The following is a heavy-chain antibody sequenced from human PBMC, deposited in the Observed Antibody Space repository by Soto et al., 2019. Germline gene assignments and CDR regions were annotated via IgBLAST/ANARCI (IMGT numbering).Heavy chain of an antibody. Sequence: WTWFRQSPEMGLEWIASVSYTGRTHYNPSLKSRVTISLDTSKSQVSVRLTSVTTAVTAIYYCASVVIRGWGGGDWFDPWGQGVRVTVSA. J-gene: IGHJ5*02. CDR2: VSYTGRT. D-gene: IGHD3-10*01. V-gene: IGHV4-59*01. CDR3: ASVVIRGWGGGDWFDP.